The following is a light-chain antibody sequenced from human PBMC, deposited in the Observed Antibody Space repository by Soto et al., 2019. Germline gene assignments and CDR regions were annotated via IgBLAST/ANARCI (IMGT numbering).Light chain of an antibody. J-gene: IGLJ3*02. CDR1: SSDVGVYDY. Sequence: QSVLTQPASVSGSPGQSITISCTGTSSDVGVYDYVSWYQHHPGKAPKLMIYEVTSRPSGVSSRFSGSKSGNTASLTISGLQAEDEADYYCSSYTSSSTAFGGGTKLTVL. V-gene: IGLV2-14*01. CDR2: EVT. CDR3: SSYTSSSTA.